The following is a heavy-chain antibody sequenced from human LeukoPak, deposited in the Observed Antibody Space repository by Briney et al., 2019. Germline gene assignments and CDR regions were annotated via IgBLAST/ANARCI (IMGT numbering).Heavy chain of an antibody. CDR3: ARDLASGLYGMDV. CDR1: GFTFNNHD. CDR2: IWYDGSNK. J-gene: IGHJ6*02. D-gene: IGHD3/OR15-3a*01. V-gene: IGHV3-33*08. Sequence: GGSLRLSCAASGFTFNNHDMHWVRQAPGKGLEWVAVIWYDGSNKYYADSVKGRFTISRDNSKNTLYLQMNSLRAEDTAVYYCARDLASGLYGMDVWGQGTTVTVSS.